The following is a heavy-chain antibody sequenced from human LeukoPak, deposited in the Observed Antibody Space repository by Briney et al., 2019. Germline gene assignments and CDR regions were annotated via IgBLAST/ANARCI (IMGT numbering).Heavy chain of an antibody. V-gene: IGHV4-59*01. D-gene: IGHD4-17*01. CDR2: INYSGST. CDR1: GATISHYY. J-gene: IGHJ4*02. Sequence: PSETLSLTCTVSGATISHYYWSWIRQPPGKGLEWLAYINYSGSTRYNSSLKSRVTISVDTSKNQFSLRLNSVTAADTAVYYCARGRYGHDGHFWGQGILVTVSS. CDR3: ARGRYGHDGHF.